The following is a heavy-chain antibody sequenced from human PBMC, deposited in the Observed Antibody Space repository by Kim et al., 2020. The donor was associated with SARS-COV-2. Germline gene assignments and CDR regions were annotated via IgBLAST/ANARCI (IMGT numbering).Heavy chain of an antibody. D-gene: IGHD6-6*01. CDR3: ARNLGGSSSSGY. V-gene: IGHV3-53*01. J-gene: IGHJ4*02. Sequence: YYADSVKGRFTISRDNSENMVYLQMNSLRAEDTAMYFCARNLGGSSSSGYWGQGTLVTVSS.